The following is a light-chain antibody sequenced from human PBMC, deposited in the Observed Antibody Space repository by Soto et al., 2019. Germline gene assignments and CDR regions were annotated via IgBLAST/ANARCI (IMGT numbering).Light chain of an antibody. Sequence: DIVLTQSPLSLPVTPGEPASISCRSSQSLLHSNGYNYLDWYLQKPGQSPQLLIYLGSNRASGVTDRFSESGAATDFTLKISRGEAEDVGDYYCMQALQTPTIFDQLKKL. V-gene: IGKV2-28*01. CDR1: QSLLHSNGYNY. CDR3: MQALQTPTI. J-gene: IGKJ2*01. CDR2: LGS.